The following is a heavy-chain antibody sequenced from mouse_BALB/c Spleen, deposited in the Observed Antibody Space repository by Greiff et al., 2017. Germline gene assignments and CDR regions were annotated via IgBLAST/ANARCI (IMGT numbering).Heavy chain of an antibody. Sequence: EVQLQQSGPELVKPGASVKMSCKASGYTFTSYVMHWVKQKPGQGLEWIGYINPYNDGTKYNEKFKGKATLTSDKSSSTAYMELSSLTSEDSAVYYCARFATTVVATPLYAMDYWGQGTSVTVSS. J-gene: IGHJ4*01. CDR2: INPYNDGT. D-gene: IGHD1-1*01. V-gene: IGHV1-14*01. CDR1: GYTFTSYV. CDR3: ARFATTVVATPLYAMDY.